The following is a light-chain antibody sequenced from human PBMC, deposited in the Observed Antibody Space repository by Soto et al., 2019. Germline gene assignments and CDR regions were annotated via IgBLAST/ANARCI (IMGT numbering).Light chain of an antibody. J-gene: IGKJ5*01. CDR3: QQYGGSPIT. CDR1: QSVTTR. CDR2: GAS. Sequence: EIVLTQSPGTLSLSPGERATLSFRASQSVTTRLAWYQHKPGQAPTLLMPGASNRASGVPVRFSGSGSGTDFTLTITRLEPEDFALYYCQQYGGSPITFGLGTRLEIK. V-gene: IGKV3-20*01.